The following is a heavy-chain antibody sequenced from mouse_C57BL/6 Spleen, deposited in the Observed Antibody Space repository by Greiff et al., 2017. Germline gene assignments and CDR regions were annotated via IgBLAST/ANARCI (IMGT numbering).Heavy chain of an antibody. V-gene: IGHV5-6*01. Sequence: EVKLVESGGDLVKPGGSLKLSCAASGFTFSSYGMSWVRQAPDTRLEWVATISSGGSYTYYPDSVKGRFTISRDNAKNTLYLQMSSLKSEDTAMYYCARDGLTGYWYFDVWGTGTTVTVSS. CDR2: ISSGGSYT. J-gene: IGHJ1*03. D-gene: IGHD4-1*01. CDR1: GFTFSSYG. CDR3: ARDGLTGYWYFDV.